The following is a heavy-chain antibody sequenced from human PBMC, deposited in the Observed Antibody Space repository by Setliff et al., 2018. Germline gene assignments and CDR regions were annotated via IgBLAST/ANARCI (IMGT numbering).Heavy chain of an antibody. D-gene: IGHD6-19*01. CDR1: GGTFSSYA. Sequence: SVKVSCKASGGTFSSYAISWVRQAPGQGLEWMGRIIPIFGTANYAQKFQGRVTITADKSTSTAYMELSSLRSEDTAVYYCARDPLQWLTTFTSAEYFQHWGQGTLVTVSS. CDR2: IIPIFGTA. CDR3: ARDPLQWLTTFTSAEYFQH. J-gene: IGHJ1*01. V-gene: IGHV1-69*06.